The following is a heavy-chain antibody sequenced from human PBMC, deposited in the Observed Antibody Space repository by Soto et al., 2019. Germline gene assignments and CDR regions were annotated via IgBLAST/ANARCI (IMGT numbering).Heavy chain of an antibody. CDR3: TRVSVDVPE. V-gene: IGHV1-2*02. Sequence: QLVQSGAEVKKPGASVRASCKTSGPTFIAYYIHWVRQAPGQVLEWMGWIDPKSGGTTYEQKFLGRVTMTMDTSINTAYMVLNRLTTDDTAVYYCTRVSVDVPEWGQGTLITVAS. D-gene: IGHD5-12*01. CDR2: IDPKSGGT. CDR1: GPTFIAYY. J-gene: IGHJ4*02.